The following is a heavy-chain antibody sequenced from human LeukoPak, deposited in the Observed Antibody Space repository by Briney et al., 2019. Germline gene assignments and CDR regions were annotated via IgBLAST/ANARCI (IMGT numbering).Heavy chain of an antibody. Sequence: SETLSLTCTVSGGSISAYYWSWIRQPPGKGLERIGYISYSGSTTYNPSLKSRLTISLDTSKKFFSLNLSSVTAADTAVYFCARHGYGSGRGYGMDVWGQGTTVTVSS. V-gene: IGHV4-59*08. J-gene: IGHJ6*02. CDR2: ISYSGST. D-gene: IGHD3-10*01. CDR1: GGSISAYY. CDR3: ARHGYGSGRGYGMDV.